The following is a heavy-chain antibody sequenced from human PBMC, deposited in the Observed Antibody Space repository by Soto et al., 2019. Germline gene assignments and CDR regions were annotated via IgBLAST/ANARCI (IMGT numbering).Heavy chain of an antibody. V-gene: IGHV3-33*01. D-gene: IGHD6-13*01. Sequence: PGGSLRLSCAASGFTFSSYGMHWVRQAPGKGLEWVAVIWYDGSNKYYADSVKGRFTISRDNSKNTLYLQMNSLRAEDTAVYYCPRAAGPSPQNYGMDVWGQGTTVTVSS. J-gene: IGHJ6*02. CDR3: PRAAGPSPQNYGMDV. CDR1: GFTFSSYG. CDR2: IWYDGSNK.